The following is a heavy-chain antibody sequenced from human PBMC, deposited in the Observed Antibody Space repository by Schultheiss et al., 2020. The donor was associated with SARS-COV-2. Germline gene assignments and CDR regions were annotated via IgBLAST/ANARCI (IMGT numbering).Heavy chain of an antibody. CDR1: GGSVSSGSYY. J-gene: IGHJ4*02. D-gene: IGHD1-26*01. CDR3: ARDRSGTYDYFDY. V-gene: IGHV4-39*02. Sequence: SQTLSLTCSVSGGSVSSGSYYCSWIRQSPGKGLEWIGSMFYTDNTYYNPPLKSRVTISADTSKNQFSLKLRSVTATDTAVYYCARDRSGTYDYFDYWSQGTLVTVSS. CDR2: MFYTDNT.